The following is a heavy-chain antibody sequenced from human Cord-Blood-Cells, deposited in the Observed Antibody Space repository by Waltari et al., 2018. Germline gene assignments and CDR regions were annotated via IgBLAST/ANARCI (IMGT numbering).Heavy chain of an antibody. CDR3: ARDLDLTRDGYNYGYYYYYMDV. CDR2: ISPSLGIA. D-gene: IGHD5-12*01. Sequence: QVQLVQSGAEVKKPGSSVKVSCKASGGTFSSYAISWVRQAPGQGLEWMGRISPSLGIANYAQKCQGRVTITADKSPSTAYMELSSLRSEDTAVYYCARDLDLTRDGYNYGYYYYYMDVWGKGTTVTVSS. V-gene: IGHV1-69*09. CDR1: GGTFSSYA. J-gene: IGHJ6*03.